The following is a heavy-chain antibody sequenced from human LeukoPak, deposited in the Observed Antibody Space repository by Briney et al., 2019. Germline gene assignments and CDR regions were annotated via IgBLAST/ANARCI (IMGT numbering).Heavy chain of an antibody. CDR3: ARRYYDFWSGYPAYYYYYYMDV. CDR1: GYTFTSYD. J-gene: IGHJ6*03. Sequence: ASVKVSCKASGYTFTSYDINWVRQATGQGLEWMGWMNPNSGNTGYAQKFQGRVTITRNTSISTAYMELSSLRSEDTAVYYCARRYYDFWSGYPAYYYYYYMDVWGKGTTVTVSS. CDR2: MNPNSGNT. D-gene: IGHD3-3*01. V-gene: IGHV1-8*01.